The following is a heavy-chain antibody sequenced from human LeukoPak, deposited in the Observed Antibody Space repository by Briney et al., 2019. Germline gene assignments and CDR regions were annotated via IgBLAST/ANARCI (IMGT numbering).Heavy chain of an antibody. D-gene: IGHD1-26*01. CDR3: AKAGDRWELPGDYFDY. Sequence: PGGSLRLSCAASGFTFSSYAMSWVRQAPGKGLEWVSAVSGSGGSTYDADSVKGRFTISRGNSKNTLYLQMNSLRAEDTAVYYCAKAGDRWELPGDYFDYWGQGTLVTVSS. V-gene: IGHV3-23*01. J-gene: IGHJ4*02. CDR2: VSGSGGST. CDR1: GFTFSSYA.